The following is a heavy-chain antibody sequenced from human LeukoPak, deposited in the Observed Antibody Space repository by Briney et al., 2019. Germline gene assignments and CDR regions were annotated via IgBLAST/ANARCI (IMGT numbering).Heavy chain of an antibody. J-gene: IGHJ4*02. Sequence: GGSLRLSCAASGFTFSAFAMNWVRLPPGNGLEWVSSLSTDRHDIYYADTVKGRFTPTRDNAQNALYLQIDSLRAEDTAVYFCARDYSGWSRDYWGQGTLATVSS. CDR2: LSTDRHDI. CDR3: ARDYSGWSRDY. CDR1: GFTFSAFA. D-gene: IGHD6-19*01. V-gene: IGHV3-21*01.